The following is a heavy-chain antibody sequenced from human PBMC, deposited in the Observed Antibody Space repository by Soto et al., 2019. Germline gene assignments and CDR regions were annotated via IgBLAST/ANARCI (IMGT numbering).Heavy chain of an antibody. CDR3: ARDWRQRGFATDWFDP. V-gene: IGHV1-18*01. J-gene: IGHJ5*02. CDR2: ISAYNGNT. CDR1: GYTFTSCG. Sequence: GASVKVSCKASGYTFTSCGISWVRQAPGQGLEWMGWISAYNGNTNYAQKLQGRVTMTTDTSTSTAYMELRSLRSDDTAVYYCARDWRQRGFATDWFDPWGQGTLVTVSS. D-gene: IGHD1-1*01.